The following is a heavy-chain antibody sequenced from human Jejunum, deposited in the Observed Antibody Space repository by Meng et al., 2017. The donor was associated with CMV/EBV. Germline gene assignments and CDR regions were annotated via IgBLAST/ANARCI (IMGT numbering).Heavy chain of an antibody. D-gene: IGHD3-3*01. CDR1: GFTVSSIY. CDR3: ARDFWQQGYYYGMDV. J-gene: IGHJ6*02. V-gene: IGHV3-53*01. Sequence: GFTVSSIYMNWVRQAPEKGREWVSIINSGGSTYYADSVKGRFTISRDTSKNTLYLHMNSLRADDTAIYYCARDFWQQGYYYGMDVWGQGTTVTVSS. CDR2: INSGGST.